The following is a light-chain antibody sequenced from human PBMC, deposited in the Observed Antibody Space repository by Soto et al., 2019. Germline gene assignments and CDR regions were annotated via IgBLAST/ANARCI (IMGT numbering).Light chain of an antibody. Sequence: QSVLTQPPSASGSPGQSVTISCTGTSSDVGGYNHVSWYQQHPGKAPKVVIYQVTNRPSGVSNRFSGSRSGNTASLTISGLQAEDEADYYCSSYTDSSNYVFGTGTKLTVL. CDR3: SSYTDSSNYV. CDR1: SSDVGGYNH. CDR2: QVT. J-gene: IGLJ1*01. V-gene: IGLV2-14*01.